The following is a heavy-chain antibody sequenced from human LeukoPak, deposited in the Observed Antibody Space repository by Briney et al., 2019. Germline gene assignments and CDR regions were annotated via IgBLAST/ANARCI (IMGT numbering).Heavy chain of an antibody. CDR1: GGSISSSSYY. V-gene: IGHV4-39*07. Sequence: SETLSLTCTVSGGSISSSSYYWGWIRQPPGKGLEWIGSIYYSGSTYYNPSLKSRVTISVDTSKSQFSLKLSSVTAADTAVYYCARGGLLWFGEFIFDYWGQGTLVTVSS. CDR2: IYYSGST. J-gene: IGHJ4*02. D-gene: IGHD3-10*01. CDR3: ARGGLLWFGEFIFDY.